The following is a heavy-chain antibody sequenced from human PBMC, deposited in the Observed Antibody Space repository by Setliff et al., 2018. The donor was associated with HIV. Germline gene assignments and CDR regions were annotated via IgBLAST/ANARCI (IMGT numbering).Heavy chain of an antibody. V-gene: IGHV1-18*01. CDR2: ISAHNGNT. CDR1: GYTFTKYA. D-gene: IGHD3-9*01. J-gene: IGHJ4*02. CDR3: ARHSDILTGHFDY. Sequence: ASVKVSCKTSGYTFTKYAISWVRQAPGQGLEWMGWISAHNGNTNYAQRLKGRVTVTTDSSTNTVYLELRSLRSDDTAVYYCARHSDILTGHFDYWGQGTPVTVSS.